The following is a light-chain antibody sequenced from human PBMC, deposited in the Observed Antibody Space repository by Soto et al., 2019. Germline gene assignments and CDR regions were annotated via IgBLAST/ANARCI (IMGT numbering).Light chain of an antibody. Sequence: EIVLTQSQATLSLSPGERATLSCRASQSISSYLAWYQQKPDQAPRLLIYDASNRATGIPARFSGSGSVTDFTLTISSLEPEDFAVYYCHQRSTWPFTFGPGTKVDIK. CDR1: QSISSY. V-gene: IGKV3-11*01. J-gene: IGKJ3*01. CDR2: DAS. CDR3: HQRSTWPFT.